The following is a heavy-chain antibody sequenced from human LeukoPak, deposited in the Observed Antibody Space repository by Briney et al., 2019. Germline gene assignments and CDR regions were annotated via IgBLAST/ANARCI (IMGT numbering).Heavy chain of an antibody. V-gene: IGHV1-46*01. D-gene: IGHD3-9*01. CDR1: GYTFTSYY. J-gene: IGHJ5*02. CDR3: AGDLDILTGYYKPNSWFDP. Sequence: ASVKVSCKASGYTFTSYYMHWVRQAPGQGLEWMGIINPSGGSTSYAQKFQDRVTMTRDTSTSTVYMELSSLRSEDTAVYYCAGDLDILTGYYKPNSWFDPWGQGTLVTVSS. CDR2: INPSGGST.